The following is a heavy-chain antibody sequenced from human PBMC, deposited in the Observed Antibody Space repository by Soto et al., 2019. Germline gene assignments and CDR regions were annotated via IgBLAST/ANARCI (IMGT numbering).Heavy chain of an antibody. D-gene: IGHD3-22*01. CDR2: IIPIFGTA. Sequence: QVQLVQSGAEVKKPGSSVKVSCKASGGTFSSYAISWVRQAPGQGLEWMGGIIPIFGTANYAQKFQGRVTITADESTSTAYMELSSLRSEDTAVYYCARGVSIYYDSSGYYEVGAFDIWGQGTMVTVSS. CDR3: ARGVSIYYDSSGYYEVGAFDI. J-gene: IGHJ3*02. V-gene: IGHV1-69*01. CDR1: GGTFSSYA.